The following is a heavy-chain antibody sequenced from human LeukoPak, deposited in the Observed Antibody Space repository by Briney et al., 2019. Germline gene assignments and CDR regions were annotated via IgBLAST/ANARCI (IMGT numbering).Heavy chain of an antibody. CDR1: GYTFTSYY. Sequence: GASVKVSCKASGYTFTSYYMHWVRQAPGQGLEWMGIINPSGGSTTYAQKFQGRVTMTRDTSTSTVYMELSSLRSEDTAVYYCAILRYNWNNLDPWGQGTLVTVSS. J-gene: IGHJ5*02. CDR2: INPSGGST. V-gene: IGHV1-46*01. D-gene: IGHD1-1*01. CDR3: AILRYNWNNLDP.